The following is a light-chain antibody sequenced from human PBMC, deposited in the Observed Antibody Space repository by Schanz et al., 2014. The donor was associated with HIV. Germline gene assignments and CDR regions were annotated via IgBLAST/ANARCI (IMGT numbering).Light chain of an antibody. CDR2: EGS. J-gene: IGLJ2*01. CDR3: SSYKSSSTQIV. V-gene: IGLV2-14*02. Sequence: QSALTQPASVSGSPGQSITISCTGTSSDVGGYNLVSWYQQYPGKAPKLMIYEGSKRPSGVSNRFSGSKSGNTASLTISGLQAEDEADYFCSSYKSSSTQIVFGGGTKLTVL. CDR1: SSDVGGYNL.